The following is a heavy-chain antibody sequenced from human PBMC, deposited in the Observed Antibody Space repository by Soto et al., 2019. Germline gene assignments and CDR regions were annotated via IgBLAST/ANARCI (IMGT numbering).Heavy chain of an antibody. D-gene: IGHD6-13*01. CDR3: AKVRSIAAAGLYFDY. J-gene: IGHJ4*02. CDR1: GFTFSSYG. Sequence: SLRLSCAASGFTFSSYGMHWVRQAPGKGLEWVAVISYDGSNKYYADSVKGRFTISRDNSKNTLYLQMNSLRAEDTAVYYCAKVRSIAAAGLYFDYWGQGTLVTVSS. V-gene: IGHV3-30*18. CDR2: ISYDGSNK.